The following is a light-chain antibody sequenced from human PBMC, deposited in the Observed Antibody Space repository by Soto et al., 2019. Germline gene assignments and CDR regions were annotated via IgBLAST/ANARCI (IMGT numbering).Light chain of an antibody. J-gene: IGKJ1*01. CDR1: QSVLYSSNNKNY. V-gene: IGKV4-1*01. CDR3: QKYYRTPWT. Sequence: DIVMTQSPDSLAVSLGERATINCKSSQSVLYSSNNKNYLAWYQQRPRQPPKLLIYWASTRESGVPDRFSGSGSGADFTLTINRLQAEDVAVYYCQKYYRTPWTFGQGTKVDIK. CDR2: WAS.